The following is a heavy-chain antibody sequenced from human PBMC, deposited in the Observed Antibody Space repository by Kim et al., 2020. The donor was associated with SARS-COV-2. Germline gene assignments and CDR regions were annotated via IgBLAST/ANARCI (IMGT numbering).Heavy chain of an antibody. Sequence: SETLSLTCAVYGGSFSGYYWSWIRQPPGKGLEWIGEINHSGSTNYNPSLKSRVTISVDTSKNQFSLKLSSVTAADTAVYYCARVGRRWLQLPRNYYYGMDVCGQGTPVTVSS. V-gene: IGHV4-34*01. CDR1: GGSFSGYY. D-gene: IGHD5-12*01. CDR3: ARVGRRWLQLPRNYYYGMDV. J-gene: IGHJ6*02. CDR2: INHSGST.